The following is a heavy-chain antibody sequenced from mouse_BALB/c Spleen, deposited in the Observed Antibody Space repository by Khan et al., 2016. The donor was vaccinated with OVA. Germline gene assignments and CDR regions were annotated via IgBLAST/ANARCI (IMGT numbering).Heavy chain of an antibody. V-gene: IGHV3-2*02. CDR3: ARKDYYDYDPFPY. CDR1: GYSITSEYT. CDR2: ISYSGNT. J-gene: IGHJ3*01. Sequence: VQLKESGPGLVKPSQSLSLTCTVTGYSITSEYTWNWIRQFPGNKLEWMGFISYSGNTRYTPSLKSRISITRDKSKNQFFLQLNSVTSEDTATYYCARKDYYDYDPFPYWGQGTLVTVSA. D-gene: IGHD2-4*01.